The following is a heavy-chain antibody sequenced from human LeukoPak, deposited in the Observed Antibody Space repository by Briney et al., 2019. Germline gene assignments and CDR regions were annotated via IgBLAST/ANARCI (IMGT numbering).Heavy chain of an antibody. CDR1: GFIFSIYE. J-gene: IGHJ5*02. D-gene: IGHD6-19*01. CDR3: ARELKGSGFDP. CDR2: ISSSSRM. Sequence: GGSLRLSCAASGFIFSIYEMNWVRQAPGKGLEWVSYISSSSRMDYADSVKGRFSISRDNAKNSLYLQMNSLRAEDTAVYYCARELKGSGFDPWGQGTLVTVSS. V-gene: IGHV3-48*03.